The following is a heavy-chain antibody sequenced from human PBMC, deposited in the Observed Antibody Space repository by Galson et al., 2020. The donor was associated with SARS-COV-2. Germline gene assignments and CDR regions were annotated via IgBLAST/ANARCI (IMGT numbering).Heavy chain of an antibody. J-gene: IGHJ3*02. Sequence: GGSLRLSCAASGFTFSTSGMSWVRQAPGKGLEWVSGIHVGGTTYYADSVKGRFTISRDNSNNTLSLQMNSLRGEDTAVYYCASGHGGFFNDGLDIWGQGTMVTVS. CDR1: GFTFSTSG. CDR2: IHVGGTT. V-gene: IGHV3-23*01. CDR3: ASGHGGFFNDGLDI. D-gene: IGHD2-15*01.